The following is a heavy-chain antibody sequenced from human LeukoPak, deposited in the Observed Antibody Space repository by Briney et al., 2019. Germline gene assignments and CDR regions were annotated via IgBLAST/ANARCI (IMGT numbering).Heavy chain of an antibody. J-gene: IGHJ4*02. Sequence: GTSLRLSCAASRFKFGNYAMHWVRQAPGKGLAWVSLISHDGGNEYYADSVKGRFTISRDNSKSTLYLQMDSLRTDDTAMYYCARAPWGVGATPPYWGQGTLVTVSS. CDR1: RFKFGNYA. V-gene: IGHV3-30-3*01. CDR3: ARAPWGVGATPPY. D-gene: IGHD1-26*01. CDR2: ISHDGGNE.